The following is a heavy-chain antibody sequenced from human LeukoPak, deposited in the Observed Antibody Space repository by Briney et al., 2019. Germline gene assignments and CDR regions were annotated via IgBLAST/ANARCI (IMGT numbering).Heavy chain of an antibody. J-gene: IGHJ4*02. D-gene: IGHD6-13*01. Sequence: SETLSLTCAVYGGSFSGYYWSWIRQPPGKGLEWIGEINHSGSTNYNPSLKSRVTISVDTSKNQFSLKLSSVTAADTAVYYCARGRGSSWYNYWGQGTLVTVSS. V-gene: IGHV4-34*01. CDR2: INHSGST. CDR1: GGSFSGYY. CDR3: ARGRGSSWYNY.